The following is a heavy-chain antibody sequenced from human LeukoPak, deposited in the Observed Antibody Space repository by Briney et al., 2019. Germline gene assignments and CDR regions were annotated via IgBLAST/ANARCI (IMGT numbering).Heavy chain of an antibody. Sequence: GGSLRLSCAASGFTFSSYAMSWVRQAPGKGLEWVSGISGSGGSTYYADSVKGRFTISRDNSKSTLYLQMNSLRAEDTAVYYCAKTSGVVPAAIDYWGQGTLVTVSS. D-gene: IGHD2-2*01. CDR2: ISGSGGST. CDR1: GFTFSSYA. CDR3: AKTSGVVPAAIDY. J-gene: IGHJ4*02. V-gene: IGHV3-23*01.